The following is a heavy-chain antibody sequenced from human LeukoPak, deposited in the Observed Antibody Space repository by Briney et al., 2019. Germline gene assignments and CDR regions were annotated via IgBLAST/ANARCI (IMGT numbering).Heavy chain of an antibody. V-gene: IGHV4-38-2*02. J-gene: IGHJ2*01. CDR2: IYHSGST. Sequence: SETLSLTCTVSGYSISSGYYWGWIRQPPGKGLEWIGSIYHSGSTYYNPSLKSRVTISVDTSKNQFSLKLSSVTAADTAVYYCARVSSSWYQDWYFDLWGRGTLVTVSS. CDR1: GYSISSGYY. CDR3: ARVSSSWYQDWYFDL. D-gene: IGHD6-13*01.